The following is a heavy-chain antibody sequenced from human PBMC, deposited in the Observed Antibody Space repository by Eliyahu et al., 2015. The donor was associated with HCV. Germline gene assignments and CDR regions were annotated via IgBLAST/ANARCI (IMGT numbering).Heavy chain of an antibody. V-gene: IGHV4-4*07. J-gene: IGHJ4*02. CDR1: XXXIXSYY. CDR2: MYTSGST. D-gene: IGHD3-10*01. CDR3: ARGSRPNSGSYYADSYFDY. Sequence: QVQLQESGPGLVKPSETLSLXCTVXXXXIXSYYWTWVRQXAGKGLEWIGRMYTSGSTNYNPSLKSRVTMSVDTSKNQISLKLSSVTAADTAVYYCARGSRPNSGSYYADSYFDYWGQGTLVTVSS.